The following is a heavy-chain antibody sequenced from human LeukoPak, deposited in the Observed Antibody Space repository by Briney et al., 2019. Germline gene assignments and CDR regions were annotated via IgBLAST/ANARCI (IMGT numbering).Heavy chain of an antibody. CDR1: GYTFTSYY. V-gene: IGHV1-46*01. Sequence: ASVKVSCKASGYTFTSYYMHWVRQAPGQGLEWMGIINPSGGSTSYAQKFQGRVTMTRDTSTSTVCMELSSLRSEDTAVYYCARDPSPTIAAAGTFDYWGQGTLVTVSS. CDR2: INPSGGST. D-gene: IGHD6-13*01. J-gene: IGHJ4*02. CDR3: ARDPSPTIAAAGTFDY.